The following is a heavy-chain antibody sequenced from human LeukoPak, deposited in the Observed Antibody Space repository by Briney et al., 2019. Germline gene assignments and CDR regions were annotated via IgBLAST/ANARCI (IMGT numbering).Heavy chain of an antibody. D-gene: IGHD6-19*01. CDR2: ISAYNGNT. CDR1: GYTFTSYG. V-gene: IGHV1-18*01. J-gene: IGHJ6*02. Sequence: ASVKVSCKASGYTFTSYGISWVRQAPGQGLEWMGWISAYNGNTNYAQKLQGRVTMTTDTSTSTAYMELRSLRSDDTAVYYCARRPYSSGWREDYYYYYGMDVWGQGTTVTVSS. CDR3: ARRPYSSGWREDYYYYYGMDV.